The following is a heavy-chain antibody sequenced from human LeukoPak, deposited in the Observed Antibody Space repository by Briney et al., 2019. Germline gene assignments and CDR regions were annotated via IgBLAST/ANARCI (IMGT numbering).Heavy chain of an antibody. D-gene: IGHD2-2*01. CDR3: ARVGRRVYQLLKYYMDA. V-gene: IGHV4-34*01. Sequence: SETLSLTCAVYGGTFSGYYWSWIRQPPGKGLEWIGEINHSGNTNYNPSLKSRVTISIDMSNNHFSLTLKSVTAADKAVYYCARVGRRVYQLLKYYMDAWGKGTTVTVSS. CDR1: GGTFSGYY. J-gene: IGHJ6*03. CDR2: INHSGNT.